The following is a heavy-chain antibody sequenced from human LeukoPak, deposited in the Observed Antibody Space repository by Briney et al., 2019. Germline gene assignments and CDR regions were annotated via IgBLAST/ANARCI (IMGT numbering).Heavy chain of an antibody. Sequence: GGSLRLSCAASGFTFSSYGMHWVRQAPGKGLEWVAVISYDGSNKYSADSVKGRFTISRDNSKNTLYLQMNSLRAEDTAVYYCAKALGERYYYYGMDVWGQGTTVTVSS. CDR3: AKALGERYYYYGMDV. J-gene: IGHJ6*02. CDR2: ISYDGSNK. D-gene: IGHD3-10*01. CDR1: GFTFSSYG. V-gene: IGHV3-30*18.